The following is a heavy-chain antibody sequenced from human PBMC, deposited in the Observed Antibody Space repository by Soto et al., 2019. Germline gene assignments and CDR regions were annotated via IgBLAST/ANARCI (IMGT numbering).Heavy chain of an antibody. CDR3: ANHMHLGCSSTSCYYYYYMDV. CDR2: ISGSGGST. CDR1: GFTFSSYA. J-gene: IGHJ6*03. D-gene: IGHD2-2*01. V-gene: IGHV3-23*01. Sequence: EVQLLESGGVLVQPGGSLRLSCAASGFTFSSYAMSWVRQAPGKGLEWVSAISGSGGSTYYADSVKGRFTISRDNSKNTLYLQMNSLRAEDTAVYYCANHMHLGCSSTSCYYYYYMDVWGKGTTVTVSS.